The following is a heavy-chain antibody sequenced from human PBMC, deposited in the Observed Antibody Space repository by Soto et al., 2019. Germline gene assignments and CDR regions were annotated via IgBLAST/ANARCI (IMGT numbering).Heavy chain of an antibody. V-gene: IGHV4-59*01. Sequence: SETLSLTCTVSGGSISTYYWSWIRQPPGKGLEWIGYIYYSGSTNYNPSLKSRVTMSVDTSKNQFSLKLSSVTAADTAVYYCARGGQNFDYWGQGTLVTVSS. J-gene: IGHJ4*02. D-gene: IGHD3-16*01. CDR1: GGSISTYY. CDR2: IYYSGST. CDR3: ARGGQNFDY.